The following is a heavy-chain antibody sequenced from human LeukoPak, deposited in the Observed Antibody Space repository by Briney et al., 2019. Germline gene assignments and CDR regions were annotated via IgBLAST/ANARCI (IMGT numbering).Heavy chain of an antibody. J-gene: IGHJ3*02. Sequence: GASLKISCKGSGYSFTSYWIGWVRQVPGKGLXXMGIIYPGDSDTRYSPSFQGQVTISAHKSISTAYLQWSSLKASDTAMYYCARPYSEPGAFDIWGQGTMVTVSS. D-gene: IGHD3-16*01. CDR3: ARPYSEPGAFDI. V-gene: IGHV5-51*01. CDR1: GYSFTSYW. CDR2: IYPGDSDT.